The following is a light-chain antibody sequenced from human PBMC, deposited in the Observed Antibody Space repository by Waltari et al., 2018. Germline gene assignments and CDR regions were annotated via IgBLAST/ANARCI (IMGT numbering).Light chain of an antibody. Sequence: QAALTQPPSVSKSLGQSVTISCSGTSSDIGGYNDVSWYQQPPGTAPRLLIFGVSKRPSGLSHRCSGAKSGNTASLTISGLQAEDEADYYCCSYRSGTTFHVLFGGGTRLTVL. CDR1: SSDIGGYND. J-gene: IGLJ2*01. CDR3: CSYRSGTTFHVL. V-gene: IGLV2-18*02. CDR2: GVS.